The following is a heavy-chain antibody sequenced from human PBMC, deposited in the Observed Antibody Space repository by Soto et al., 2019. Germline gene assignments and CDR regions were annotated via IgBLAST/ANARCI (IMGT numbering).Heavy chain of an antibody. V-gene: IGHV1-18*01. CDR1: GYSFSTYG. CDR2: ISAYTYNT. J-gene: IGHJ4*02. CDR3: AMRAGTSHHFDY. D-gene: IGHD1-7*01. Sequence: QVQLVQSGAEVKKPGASVKVSCKASGYSFSTYGISWVRQAPGQGLEWMGWISAYTYNTNYAQKFQGRVTMTTDSSTSTAYLDLRSLRSDDTAVYYCAMRAGTSHHFDYWGQGTLVTVSS.